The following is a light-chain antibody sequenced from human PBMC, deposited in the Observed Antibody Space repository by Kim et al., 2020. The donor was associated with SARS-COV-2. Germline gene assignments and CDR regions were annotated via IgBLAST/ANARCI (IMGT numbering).Light chain of an antibody. V-gene: IGKV4-1*01. J-gene: IGKJ1*01. Sequence: TINCKASQSVLYTSNNRNYLAWYQQRPGQPPKLLIYWASTRESGVPDRFSGSGSGTDFTLTISSLQAEDVAVYYCQQYYSTLTWTFGQGTKVDIK. CDR2: WAS. CDR3: QQYYSTLTWT. CDR1: QSVLYTSNNRNY.